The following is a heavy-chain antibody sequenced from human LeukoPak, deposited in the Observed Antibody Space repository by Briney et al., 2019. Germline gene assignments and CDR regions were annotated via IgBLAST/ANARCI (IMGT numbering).Heavy chain of an antibody. J-gene: IGHJ4*02. CDR3: VKDLRGNYTFDY. CDR1: GFTFSNAW. V-gene: IGHV3-64D*09. D-gene: IGHD5-24*01. Sequence: PGGSLRLSCAASGFTFSNAWMNWVRQAPGKGLEYVSGINDNGGTTHYGDSVKGRFTISRDDSKNTLYLQMSSLRGEDTALYYCVKDLRGNYTFDYWGQGTLVTVSS. CDR2: INDNGGTT.